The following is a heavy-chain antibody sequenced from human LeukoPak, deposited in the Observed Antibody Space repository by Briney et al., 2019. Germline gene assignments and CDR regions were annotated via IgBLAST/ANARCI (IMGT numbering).Heavy chain of an antibody. CDR2: IYWDDDK. V-gene: IGHV2-5*08. D-gene: IGHD5-18*01. J-gene: IGHJ3*02. CDR3: AHGGYSYGSKGDAFDI. Sequence: SGPTLVNPTQTLTLTCTFSGFSLSTSGMCVSWIRQPPGKALEWLALIYWDDDKRYSPSLKSRLTITKDTSKNQVVLTMTNMDPVDTATYYCAHGGYSYGSKGDAFDIWGQGTMVTVSS. CDR1: GFSLSTSGMC.